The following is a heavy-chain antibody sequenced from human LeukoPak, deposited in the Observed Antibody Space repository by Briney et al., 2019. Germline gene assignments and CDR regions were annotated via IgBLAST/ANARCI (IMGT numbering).Heavy chain of an antibody. CDR1: GGTFSSYA. J-gene: IGHJ4*02. V-gene: IGHV1-69*05. Sequence: GSSVKVSCKASGGTFSSYAISWVRQAPGQGLEWMGRIIPIFGTANYAQKFQGRVTITTDESTSTAYMELSSLRSEDTAVHYCAREGFSGGSDYWGQGTLVTVSS. CDR3: AREGFSGGSDY. CDR2: IIPIFGTA. D-gene: IGHD3-10*01.